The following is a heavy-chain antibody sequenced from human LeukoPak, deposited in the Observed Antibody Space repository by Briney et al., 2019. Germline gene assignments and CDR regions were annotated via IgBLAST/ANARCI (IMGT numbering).Heavy chain of an antibody. J-gene: IGHJ4*02. Sequence: ASVKVSCKASGYSFTDYDFSWVRQAPGQGLEWLGWVSIYNDNTKYAREFQDRITMTTDIPTSTAYMELKSLTSDDTAVYFCARTGHYQFDSRGQGTLVTVSS. V-gene: IGHV1-18*01. CDR3: ARTGHYQFDS. CDR1: GYSFTDYD. CDR2: VSIYNDNT. D-gene: IGHD3-9*01.